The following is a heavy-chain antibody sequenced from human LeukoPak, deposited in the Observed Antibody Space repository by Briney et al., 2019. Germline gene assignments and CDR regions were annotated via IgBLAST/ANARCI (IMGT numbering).Heavy chain of an antibody. J-gene: IGHJ4*02. V-gene: IGHV3-11*01. Sequence: GGSLRLSCAASGFTFSDYYMSWIRQAPGKGLEWVSYISSSGSTIYYADSVKGRFTISRDNAKHSLYLQMNRLRAEYTAVYYCARGCNYGGNSDWGQGTLVTVSS. CDR3: ARGCNYGGNSD. CDR2: ISSSGSTI. D-gene: IGHD4-23*01. CDR1: GFTFSDYY.